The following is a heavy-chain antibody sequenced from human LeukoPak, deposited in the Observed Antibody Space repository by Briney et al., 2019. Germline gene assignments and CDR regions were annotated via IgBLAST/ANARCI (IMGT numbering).Heavy chain of an antibody. CDR3: AREQQLVTKRLYYYYYYMDV. Sequence: PGGSLRLPCAASGFTFSDYYMSWIRQAPGKGLEWVSYISSSGSTIYYADSVKGRFTISRDNAKNSLYLQMNSLRAEDTAVYYCAREQQLVTKRLYYYYYYMDVWGKGTTVTVSS. D-gene: IGHD6-13*01. CDR1: GFTFSDYY. CDR2: ISSSGSTI. V-gene: IGHV3-11*01. J-gene: IGHJ6*03.